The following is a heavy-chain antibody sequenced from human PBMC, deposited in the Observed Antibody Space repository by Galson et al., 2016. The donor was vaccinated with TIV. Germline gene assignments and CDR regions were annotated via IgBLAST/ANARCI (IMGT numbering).Heavy chain of an antibody. D-gene: IGHD3-22*01. J-gene: IGHJ5*02. V-gene: IGHV1-24*01. CDR1: GDSLTDLV. CDR3: ATVAWFPGLSLDT. CDR2: FDPEVQNT. Sequence: SVKVSCKVSGDSLTDLVIHWVRQDPGKGLEWVGGFDPEVQNTIYAQNFQGRVPLTADTSIDTAYREMCSRSFEDTAVYFRATVAWFPGLSLDTWGQGPLVTVSS.